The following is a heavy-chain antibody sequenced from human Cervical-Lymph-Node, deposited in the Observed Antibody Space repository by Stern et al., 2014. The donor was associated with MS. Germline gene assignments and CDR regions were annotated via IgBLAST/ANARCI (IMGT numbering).Heavy chain of an antibody. Sequence: QVQLVESGGGVVQPGRSLKLSCAMSGFIFSNYGIHWVGQPPGKGLEWVAVTSYDADKKYYGDSVKGRFTIARDGSKNTVYLQMNSLRPEDTAIYYCAKDTGSYYTHHLDHWGQGALVTVSS. D-gene: IGHD1-26*01. CDR3: AKDTGSYYTHHLDH. CDR1: GFIFSNYG. V-gene: IGHV3-30*18. CDR2: TSYDADKK. J-gene: IGHJ5*02.